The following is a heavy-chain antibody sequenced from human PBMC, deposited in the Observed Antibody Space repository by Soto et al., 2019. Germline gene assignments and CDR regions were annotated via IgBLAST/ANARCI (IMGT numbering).Heavy chain of an antibody. Sequence: QITLRESGPMRVRPTQPITLTCSFSGFSLSTSGVGVGWIRQPPGKAPEGLVVIYWDDDKRYSPSLSSRLTITKDTSSNQVVLTMTNMDPVDTGTYYCAHRAVYSGTYWDGGYFDTWGQGTPVTVSS. D-gene: IGHD1-26*01. J-gene: IGHJ5*02. V-gene: IGHV2-5*02. CDR2: IYWDDDK. CDR1: GFSLSTSGVG. CDR3: AHRAVYSGTYWDGGYFDT.